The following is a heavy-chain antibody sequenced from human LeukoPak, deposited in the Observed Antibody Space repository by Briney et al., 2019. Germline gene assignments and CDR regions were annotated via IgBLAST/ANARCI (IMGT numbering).Heavy chain of an antibody. Sequence: SGPALVKPTQTLTLTCTFSGFSLTTIGMRVSWIRQPPGKALGWLARIDWDNDKIYSTSLKSRLTISKDTSKNQVVLRMTNMDAVDTTTYYCARIPPYSSGWYFFDYWGQEILVTVSS. V-gene: IGHV2-70*04. J-gene: IGHJ4*02. D-gene: IGHD6-19*01. CDR1: GFSLTTIGMR. CDR2: IDWDNDK. CDR3: ARIPPYSSGWYFFDY.